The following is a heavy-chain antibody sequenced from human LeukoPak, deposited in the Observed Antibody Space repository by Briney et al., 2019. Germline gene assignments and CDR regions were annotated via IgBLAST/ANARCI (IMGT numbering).Heavy chain of an antibody. Sequence: SETLSLTCTVSGDTISTSNHNWGWIRQPPGKGLEWIASIDYSGTTYYNPALKSRLTISRDTSRRQLSMKLTSVTAADTAVYYCVRGMRLWGQGILVTVSS. CDR1: GDTISTSNHN. D-gene: IGHD3-16*01. J-gene: IGHJ4*02. V-gene: IGHV4-39*07. CDR3: VRGMRL. CDR2: IDYSGTT.